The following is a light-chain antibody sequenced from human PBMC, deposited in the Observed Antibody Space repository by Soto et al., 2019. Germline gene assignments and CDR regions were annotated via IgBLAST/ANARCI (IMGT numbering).Light chain of an antibody. CDR1: QSISTW. CDR2: QTS. V-gene: IGKV1-5*03. CDR3: QQYHD. Sequence: DHQMTQSPSTLSASVGDRVTITCRASQSISTWLAWYQQKPGKAPKVLIHQTSILQDGVPSRFSGTGSGTEFTLTIDSLQPDDFATYYCQQYHDFGQGTKLEI. J-gene: IGKJ2*01.